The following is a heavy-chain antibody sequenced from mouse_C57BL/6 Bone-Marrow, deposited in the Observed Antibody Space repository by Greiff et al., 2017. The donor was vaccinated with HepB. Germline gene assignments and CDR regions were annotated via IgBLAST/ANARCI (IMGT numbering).Heavy chain of an antibody. D-gene: IGHD2-3*01. V-gene: IGHV5-17*01. CDR2: ISSGSSTI. Sequence: EVKLVESGGGLVKSGGSLKLSCAASGFTFSDYGMHWVRQAPEKGLEWVAYISSGSSTIYYADTVKGRFTIARDNAKNTLFLQMTSLRSEDTAMYYCARGDGYYVWYFDVWGTGTTVTVSS. J-gene: IGHJ1*03. CDR1: GFTFSDYG. CDR3: ARGDGYYVWYFDV.